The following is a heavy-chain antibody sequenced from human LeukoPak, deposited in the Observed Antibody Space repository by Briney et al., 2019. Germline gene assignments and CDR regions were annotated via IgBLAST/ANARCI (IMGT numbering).Heavy chain of an antibody. CDR2: IYYSGST. Sequence: SETLSLTCTVSGGSISSSSYYWGWLRQPPGKGLEWIGSIYYSGSTYYNPSLKSRFTISVDTSKNQFSLKLSSVTAADTAVYYCARNYYDSSGYYRIFDYWGQGTLVTVSS. J-gene: IGHJ4*02. V-gene: IGHV4-39*07. CDR1: GGSISSSSYY. D-gene: IGHD3-22*01. CDR3: ARNYYDSSGYYRIFDY.